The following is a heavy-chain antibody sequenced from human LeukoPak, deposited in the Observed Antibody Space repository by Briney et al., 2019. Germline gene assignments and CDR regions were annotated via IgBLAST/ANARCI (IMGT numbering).Heavy chain of an antibody. CDR3: AKDFSSQSIAVAGRPYYYYYGMDV. V-gene: IGHV3-23*01. CDR2: ISGSGGST. D-gene: IGHD6-19*01. J-gene: IGHJ6*04. CDR1: GFTFSSYA. Sequence: GGSLRLSCAASGFTFSSYAMSWVRQAPGKGLEWVSAISGSGGSTYYADSVKGRFAISRDNSKNTLYLQMNSLRAEDTAVYYCAKDFSSQSIAVAGRPYYYYYGMDVWGKGTTVTVSS.